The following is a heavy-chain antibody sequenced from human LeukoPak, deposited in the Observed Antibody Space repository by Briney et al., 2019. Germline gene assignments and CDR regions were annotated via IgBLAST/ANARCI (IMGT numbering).Heavy chain of an antibody. CDR3: ARLRTTVTTRWLDP. J-gene: IGHJ5*02. V-gene: IGHV4-39*01. CDR2: IYYSGST. CDR1: GGSISSSSYY. D-gene: IGHD4-17*01. Sequence: SETLSLTCTVSGGSISSSSYYWGWIRQPPGKGLEWIGSIYYSGSTYYNPSLKSRVTISVDTSKNQFSLKLSSVTAADTAVYYCARLRTTVTTRWLDPWGQGTLVTVSS.